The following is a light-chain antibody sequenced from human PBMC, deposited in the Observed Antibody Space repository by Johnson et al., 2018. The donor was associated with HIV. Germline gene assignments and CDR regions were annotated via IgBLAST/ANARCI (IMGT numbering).Light chain of an antibody. CDR1: SSNIGNNY. CDR3: GTWDSSLSAYV. Sequence: QSVLTQPPSVSAAPGQKVTISCSGSSSNIGNNYVSWYQQLPGTAPKLLIYDNNKRPSGIPDRFSGSKSGTSATLGITRLQTGDEADYYCGTWDSSLSAYVFGTVTKVTV. CDR2: DNN. J-gene: IGLJ1*01. V-gene: IGLV1-51*01.